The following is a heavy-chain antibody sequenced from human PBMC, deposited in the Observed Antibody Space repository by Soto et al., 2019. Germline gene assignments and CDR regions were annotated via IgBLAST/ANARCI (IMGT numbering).Heavy chain of an antibody. D-gene: IGHD1-26*01. CDR2: IYHSGSA. J-gene: IGHJ4*02. CDR1: GYSISSGYY. Sequence: SETLSLTCAVSGYSISSGYYWGWIRQPPGKGLEWIGSIYHSGSAYYNPSLKSRVTISVDTSKNQFSLKLSSVTAADTAVYYCARVIGYSGNFFDYWGQGTLVTVSS. V-gene: IGHV4-38-2*01. CDR3: ARVIGYSGNFFDY.